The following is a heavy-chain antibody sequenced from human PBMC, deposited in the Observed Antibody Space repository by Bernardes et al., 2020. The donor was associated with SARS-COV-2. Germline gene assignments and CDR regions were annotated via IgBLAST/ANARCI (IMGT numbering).Heavy chain of an antibody. CDR1: GGSISSSNW. CDR3: ARAGITIFGVASYYYYYGMDV. D-gene: IGHD3-3*01. J-gene: IGHJ6*02. V-gene: IGHV4-4*02. Sequence: LSLTCAVSGGSISSSNWWSWVRQPPGKGLEWIGEIYHSGSTNYNPSLKSRVTISVDKSKNQFSLKLSSVTAADTAVYYCARAGITIFGVASYYYYYGMDVWGQGTTVTVSS. CDR2: IYHSGST.